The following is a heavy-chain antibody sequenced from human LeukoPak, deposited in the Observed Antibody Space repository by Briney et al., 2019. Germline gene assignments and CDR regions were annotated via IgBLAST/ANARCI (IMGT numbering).Heavy chain of an antibody. CDR1: GYTLTELS. V-gene: IGHV1-24*01. Sequence: SVKVSCQVCGYTLTELSMFWVRQAPGKGLEGMGSFDPQHGKTVYEQKFQGRVTMTEDTSTDTAYMELRSLRSEDTAVYYCATGYLVTAGLMDVWGQGTTVTVSS. J-gene: IGHJ6*02. CDR2: FDPQHGKT. D-gene: IGHD6-13*01. CDR3: ATGYLVTAGLMDV.